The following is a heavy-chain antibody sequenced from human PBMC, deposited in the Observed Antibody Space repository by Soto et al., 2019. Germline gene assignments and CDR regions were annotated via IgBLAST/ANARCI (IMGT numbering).Heavy chain of an antibody. J-gene: IGHJ4*02. CDR3: ARSLFLASTDTEPFDY. CDR2: ISGGGNDA. CDR1: GFTFSSYA. D-gene: IGHD3-3*02. V-gene: IGHV3-23*01. Sequence: EAQLLESGGGLVQPGGSLVLSCAASGFTFSSYAMSWVRQAPGKGLEWVSSISGGGNDAFYAVSVKGRFTISRDNSRNTLYLQMNSLRADDTAIYYCARSLFLASTDTEPFDYWGQGALVTVSS.